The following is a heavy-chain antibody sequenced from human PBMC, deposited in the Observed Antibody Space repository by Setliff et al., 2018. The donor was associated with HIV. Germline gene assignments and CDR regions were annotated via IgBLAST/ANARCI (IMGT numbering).Heavy chain of an antibody. D-gene: IGHD3-22*01. J-gene: IGHJ4*02. Sequence: ASVKVSCKASEYTFVDYYMHWVQQAPGKGLEWMGRVDPDDGETIYAEKFQDRLTITADASTDTTYMELSSLRSEDTAVYYCAIVTELDYYGGSGPTHLLFDSWGQGTLVTVSS. CDR2: VDPDDGET. CDR3: AIVTELDYYGGSGPTHLLFDS. CDR1: EYTFVDYY. V-gene: IGHV1-69-2*01.